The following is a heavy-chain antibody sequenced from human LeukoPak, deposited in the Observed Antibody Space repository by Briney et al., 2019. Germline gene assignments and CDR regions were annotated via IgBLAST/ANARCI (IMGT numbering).Heavy chain of an antibody. CDR1: GGSISSYY. V-gene: IGHV4-39*07. CDR2: INYSGST. CDR3: ARDELGRLDY. J-gene: IGHJ4*02. Sequence: PSETLFLTCTVSGGSISSYYWGWVRQPPGKGLEWIGSINYSGSTYYNPSLKSRLTISVDTSKNQFSLKLSSVTAADTAVYYCARDELGRLDYGGQGTLVTVSS. D-gene: IGHD1-26*01.